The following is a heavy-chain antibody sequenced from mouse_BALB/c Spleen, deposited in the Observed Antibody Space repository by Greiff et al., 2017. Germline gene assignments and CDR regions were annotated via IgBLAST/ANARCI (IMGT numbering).Heavy chain of an antibody. CDR2: IRLKSNNYAT. D-gene: IGHD2-1*01. CDR1: GFTFSNYW. Sequence: EVKLEESGGGLVQPGGSMKLSCVASGFTFSNYWMNWVRQSPEKGLEWVAEIRLKSNNYATHYAESVKGRFTISRDDSKSSVYLQMNNLRAEDTGIYYCTRRDYGNYFDYWGQGTTLTVSS. V-gene: IGHV6-6*02. J-gene: IGHJ2*01. CDR3: TRRDYGNYFDY.